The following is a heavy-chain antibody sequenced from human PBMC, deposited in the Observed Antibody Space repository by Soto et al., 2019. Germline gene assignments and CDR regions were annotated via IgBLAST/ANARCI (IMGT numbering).Heavy chain of an antibody. J-gene: IGHJ4*02. Sequence: ASVKVSCKASGYTFTSFFIHWVPQAPGQGLEWVGRSNPSDGGTTYAQQFQGRVTMTRDTSTSTVYMELSSLRSDDTAVYYCARVNWNDVPFGFDYWGQGXLVTVYS. CDR2: SNPSDGGT. D-gene: IGHD1-1*01. V-gene: IGHV1-46*01. CDR1: GYTFTSFF. CDR3: ARVNWNDVPFGFDY.